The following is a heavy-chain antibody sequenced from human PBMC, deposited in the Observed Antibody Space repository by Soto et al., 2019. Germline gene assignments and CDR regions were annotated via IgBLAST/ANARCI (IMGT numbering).Heavy chain of an antibody. D-gene: IGHD2-2*01. J-gene: IGHJ6*02. Sequence: EVQLVESGGGLVQPGGSLRLSCAASGFTFISYSMNWVRQAPGKGLEWVSYISSSSTTIYYADSVKGRFTISREHAKNLLTLKMNSLRGEVTAVYYCARDFGDIVVVPAADSEGYYYNYGMDVWGPGTTVTVSS. CDR3: ARDFGDIVVVPAADSEGYYYNYGMDV. CDR1: GFTFISYS. V-gene: IGHV3-48*01. CDR2: ISSSSTTI.